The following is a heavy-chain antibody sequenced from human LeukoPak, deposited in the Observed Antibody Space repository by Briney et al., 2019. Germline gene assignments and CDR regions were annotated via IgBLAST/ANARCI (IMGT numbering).Heavy chain of an antibody. V-gene: IGHV3-21*01. CDR3: ARGACSGGSCYFDY. D-gene: IGHD2-15*01. Sequence: GGSLRLSCAASGFTFSSYSMNWVRQAPGKGLEWVSSISSSGSYIYYADSVKGRFTISRDNAKNSLYLQMNSLRAEDTAVYYCARGACSGGSCYFDYWGQGTLVTVSS. CDR2: ISSSGSYI. CDR1: GFTFSSYS. J-gene: IGHJ4*02.